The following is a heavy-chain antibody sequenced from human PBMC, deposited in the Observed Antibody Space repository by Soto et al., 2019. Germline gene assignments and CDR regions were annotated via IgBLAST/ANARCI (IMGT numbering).Heavy chain of an antibody. V-gene: IGHV3-9*01. J-gene: IGHJ4*01. CDR2: ITCNSGKI. Sequence: GGSLRLSCTASGFTFDYYAMHWVRQGPGRGLEWVSGITCNSGKIAYADSVKGRFTIARDDDNNSLYLQMNSLRPEDTALYYCVKDSYADFHRVLSTAEYFFDYWGHGTLVTVSS. CDR3: VKDSYADFHRVLSTAEYFFDY. D-gene: IGHD2-15*01. CDR1: GFTFDYYA.